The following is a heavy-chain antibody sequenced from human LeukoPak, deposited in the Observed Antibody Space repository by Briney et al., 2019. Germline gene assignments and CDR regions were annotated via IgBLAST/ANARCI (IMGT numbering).Heavy chain of an antibody. J-gene: IGHJ4*02. D-gene: IGHD1-26*01. V-gene: IGHV3-30*02. CDR2: IRHDASNK. CDR1: GFTFSSHG. CDR3: AKMDSYRTPVGADSGGHYSDY. Sequence: GGSLRLSCAASGFTFSSHGMHWVRQAPGKGLEWVAFIRHDASNKFYADYVKGRFTISRDNSDNTVSLQMNSLRDEDTALYYCAKMDSYRTPVGADSGGHYSDYWGQGTLVTVSS.